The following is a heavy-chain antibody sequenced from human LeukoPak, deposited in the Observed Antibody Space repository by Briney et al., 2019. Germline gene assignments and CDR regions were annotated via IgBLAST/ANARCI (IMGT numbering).Heavy chain of an antibody. CDR2: IDHSGST. D-gene: IGHD3-22*01. CDR1: GGSFSGYY. J-gene: IGHJ4*02. Sequence: PSETLSLTCAVYGGSFSGYYWNWIRQPPEKGLEWIGEIDHSGSTNYNPSLKSRVTISVDTSKNQFSLKLSSVTAADTAVYYCARRNGDYDSSKFGYWGQGTLVTVSS. CDR3: ARRNGDYDSSKFGY. V-gene: IGHV4-34*01.